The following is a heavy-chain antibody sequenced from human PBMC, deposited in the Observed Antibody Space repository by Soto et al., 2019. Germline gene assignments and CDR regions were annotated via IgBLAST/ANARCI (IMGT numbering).Heavy chain of an antibody. CDR2: MNPNSGNT. D-gene: IGHD6-19*01. CDR3: ARAYTWGVAVAGM. V-gene: IGHV1-8*01. Sequence: QVQLVQSGAEVKKPGASVKVSCKASGYTFTSFDINWVRQATGQGLEWMGWMNPNSGNTGYAQKFQGRVTMTRNTSKSTAYTELSSLRSEDTAVYYCARAYTWGVAVAGMWGQGTLVTVSS. CDR1: GYTFTSFD. J-gene: IGHJ4*02.